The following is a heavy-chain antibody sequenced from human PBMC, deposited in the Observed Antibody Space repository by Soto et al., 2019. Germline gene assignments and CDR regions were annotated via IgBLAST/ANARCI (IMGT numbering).Heavy chain of an antibody. CDR2: IIPIFGTA. J-gene: IGHJ6*02. Sequence: SVKVSCKASGGTFSSYAISWVRQAPGQGLEWMGGIIPIFGTANYAQKFQGRVTITADESTSTAYMELSSLRSEDTAVYYCANGEDIVVVQPVNDYYDGMDAWGQGTTVTVSS. CDR1: GGTFSSYA. D-gene: IGHD2-2*01. V-gene: IGHV1-69*13. CDR3: ANGEDIVVVQPVNDYYDGMDA.